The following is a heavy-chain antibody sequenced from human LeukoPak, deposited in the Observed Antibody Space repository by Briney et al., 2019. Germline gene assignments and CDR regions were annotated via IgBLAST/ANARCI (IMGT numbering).Heavy chain of an antibody. D-gene: IGHD6-19*01. Sequence: ASVKGSCKASGYTITGYYMHWVRQAPGQGLEWMGWINPNSGGTNYAQTFQGSVTMTRDTSMSTAYMELSRLRSDDTAVYYCARSKYSSGWSPDFGYWGQGTLVTVSS. CDR2: INPNSGGT. V-gene: IGHV1-2*02. CDR1: GYTITGYY. J-gene: IGHJ4*02. CDR3: ARSKYSSGWSPDFGY.